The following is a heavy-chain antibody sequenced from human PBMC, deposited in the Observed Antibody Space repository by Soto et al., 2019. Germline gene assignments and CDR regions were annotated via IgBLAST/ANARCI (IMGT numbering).Heavy chain of an antibody. CDR3: AKDSRSPPHAWFDP. Sequence: EVQLLESGGGLVQPGESLRLSCAASGFTFSSYAMTWVRQAPGKGLEWVSSISGSGDYTYFADSVKGRFTISRDNSKDTMYLQMSSLRVEDTAIYYCAKDSRSPPHAWFDPWGQGTLVTVSS. V-gene: IGHV3-23*01. CDR2: ISGSGDYT. J-gene: IGHJ5*02. D-gene: IGHD2-15*01. CDR1: GFTFSSYA.